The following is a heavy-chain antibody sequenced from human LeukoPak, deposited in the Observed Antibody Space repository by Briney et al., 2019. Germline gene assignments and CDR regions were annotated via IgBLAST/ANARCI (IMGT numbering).Heavy chain of an antibody. D-gene: IGHD3-22*01. CDR3: AKGYYYGSSVYSGDAFDI. Sequence: PGGSLRLSCAASGFTFDNYAMHWVRQAPGQGLEWVSGISWNSGSIGYADSVKGRFTISRDNAKNSLYLQMNSLRPEDTALYYCAKGYYYGSSVYSGDAFDIWGQGTMVTVSS. CDR2: ISWNSGSI. J-gene: IGHJ3*02. CDR1: GFTFDNYA. V-gene: IGHV3-9*01.